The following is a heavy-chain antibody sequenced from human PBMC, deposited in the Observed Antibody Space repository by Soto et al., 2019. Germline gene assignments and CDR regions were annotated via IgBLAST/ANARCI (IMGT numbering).Heavy chain of an antibody. CDR3: ARDLRYYYYYGMYV. Sequence: EVQLVESGGGLVQPGGYLRLSCAASGFTFSSYEMNWVRQAPGKGLEWVSYISSSGSTIYYADSVKGRVTISRDNAKNSMYLQMNSLRAEDTAVYDCARDLRYYYYYGMYVWGQGTTVTVSS. CDR2: ISSSGSTI. J-gene: IGHJ6*02. CDR1: GFTFSSYE. V-gene: IGHV3-48*03.